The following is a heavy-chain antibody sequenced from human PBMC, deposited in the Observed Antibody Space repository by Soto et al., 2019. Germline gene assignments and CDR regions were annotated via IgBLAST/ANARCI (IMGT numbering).Heavy chain of an antibody. CDR1: GYSFTTYY. J-gene: IGHJ4*02. V-gene: IGHV1-46*01. CDR3: ATRDPGHY. Sequence: QVQLVQSGAEVKKPGASVKVSCKASGYSFTTYYMHWVRQAPGQGLVWMGIISPDGGRTSYAQKFQGRVTRTRETSTSRVYMELSSLRSEDTAVYYCATRDPGHYWGQGTLDTVSS. CDR2: ISPDGGRT.